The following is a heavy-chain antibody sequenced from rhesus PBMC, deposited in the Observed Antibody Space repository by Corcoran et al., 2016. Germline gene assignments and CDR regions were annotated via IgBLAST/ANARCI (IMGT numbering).Heavy chain of an antibody. CDR1: GGSISGGYG. J-gene: IGHJ4*01. D-gene: IGHD6-31*01. CDR3: ARDGGYSSGWYYYFDY. Sequence: QVQLQESGPGLLKPSETLSLTCAVSGGSISGGYGWGWIRQPPGKGPEGSGSLYRCWGSNYSTPSLTSRVTISSSTSKNQFSLKLSSVPAADTAVYYCARDGGYSSGWYYYFDYWGQGVLVTVSS. V-gene: IGHV4S7*01. CDR2: LYRCWGSN.